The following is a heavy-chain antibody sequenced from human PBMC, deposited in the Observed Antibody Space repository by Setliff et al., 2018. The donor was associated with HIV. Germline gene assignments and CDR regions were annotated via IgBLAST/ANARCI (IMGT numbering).Heavy chain of an antibody. J-gene: IGHJ4*02. D-gene: IGHD3-10*01. CDR2: VNRGRRT. V-gene: IGHV4-34*01. CDR1: GGSFSDYY. CDR3: AREIPYSYGGRGHPL. Sequence: PSETLSLTCALYGGSFSDYYWSWIRQPPGMGLEWIGEVNRGRRTNYNSSFKSRVTTSIDTSRNQFSLTVSSVTAADTAVYYCAREIPYSYGGRGHPLWGQGTLVTVSS.